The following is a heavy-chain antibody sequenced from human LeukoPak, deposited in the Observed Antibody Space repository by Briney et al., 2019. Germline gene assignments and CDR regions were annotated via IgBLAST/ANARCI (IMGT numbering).Heavy chain of an antibody. V-gene: IGHV3-33*01. CDR2: IWYDGSNT. D-gene: IGHD3-16*02. Sequence: GGSLRLSCAASGLIFSTYGMHWVRQAPGKGLEWVAVIWYDGSNTYYADSVKGRFTISRDNSKNTLYLQMNSLRAEDTAVYYCVRAAHYDYVWGSYPDYWGQGTLVTVSS. CDR3: VRAAHYDYVWGSYPDY. CDR1: GLIFSTYG. J-gene: IGHJ4*02.